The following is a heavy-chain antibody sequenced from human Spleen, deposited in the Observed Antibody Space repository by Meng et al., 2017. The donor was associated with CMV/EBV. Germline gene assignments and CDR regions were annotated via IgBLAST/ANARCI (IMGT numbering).Heavy chain of an antibody. V-gene: IGHV3-21*06. CDR3: ARGDRDGWFDP. CDR2: ISSRGNYI. J-gene: IGHJ5*02. CDR1: GFKFNTYT. Sequence: SCAVSGFKFNTYTIDWVRQAPGGGLEWISSISSRGNYIFYADSVKGRFTVSRDNTKNLMYLEMSSLRVDDSGVYYCARGDRDGWFDPWGQGTLVTVSS.